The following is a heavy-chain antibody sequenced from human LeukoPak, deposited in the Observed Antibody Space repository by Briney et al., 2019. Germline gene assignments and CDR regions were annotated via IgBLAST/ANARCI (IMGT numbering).Heavy chain of an antibody. J-gene: IGHJ4*02. V-gene: IGHV1-18*01. CDR2: ISAYNGNT. CDR1: GYTFTSYG. CDR3: ARDPLWFGELVREYYFDY. Sequence: GASVKVSCKASGYTFTSYGISWVRQAPGQGLEWMGWISAYNGNTNYAQKLQGRVTMTTDTSTSTAYMELRSLRSDDTAVYYCARDPLWFGELVREYYFDYWGQGTLVTVSS. D-gene: IGHD3-10*01.